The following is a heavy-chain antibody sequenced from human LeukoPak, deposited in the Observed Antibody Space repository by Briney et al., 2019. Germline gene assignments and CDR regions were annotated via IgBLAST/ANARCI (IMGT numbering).Heavy chain of an antibody. CDR2: ISSSSSYI. D-gene: IGHD4-17*01. J-gene: IGHJ4*02. CDR1: GYSFTSYW. V-gene: IGHV3-21*01. CDR3: AREDYGDLASFDY. Sequence: GESLKISCKGSGYSFTSYWIGWVRQMPGKGLEWVSSISSSSSYIYYADSVKGRFTISRDNAKNSLYLQMNSLRAEDTAVYYCAREDYGDLASFDYWGQGTLVTVSS.